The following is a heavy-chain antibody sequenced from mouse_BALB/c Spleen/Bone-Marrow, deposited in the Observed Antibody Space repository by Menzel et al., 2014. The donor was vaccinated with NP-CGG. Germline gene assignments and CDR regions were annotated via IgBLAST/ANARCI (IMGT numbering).Heavy chain of an antibody. CDR3: NAYRSFAH. V-gene: IGHV14-4*02. CDR2: IDPENGDT. Sequence: VQLKESGAELVRSGASVKLSCTPSGFNIKDYYIHWVKQRPEQGLEWIGWIDPENGDTEYAPKFQGKATVTAGTSSNTAYLQRISLTADDTAYYYGNAYRSFAHWGQGTLVTVSA. J-gene: IGHJ3*01. CDR1: GFNIKDYY.